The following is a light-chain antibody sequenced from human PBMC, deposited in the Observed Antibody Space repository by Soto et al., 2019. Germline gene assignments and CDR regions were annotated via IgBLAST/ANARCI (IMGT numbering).Light chain of an antibody. CDR3: QESYSTPSVT. Sequence: DIQMTQSPSSMSASVGDRVTITCRASQSISAYLNWYQQKPGKAPKLLIYAASSLQSGVPSRFSGSGSGTDFTLTISSLQPDDFATYYCQESYSTPSVTFGPGTKVDIK. CDR2: AAS. J-gene: IGKJ3*01. CDR1: QSISAY. V-gene: IGKV1-39*01.